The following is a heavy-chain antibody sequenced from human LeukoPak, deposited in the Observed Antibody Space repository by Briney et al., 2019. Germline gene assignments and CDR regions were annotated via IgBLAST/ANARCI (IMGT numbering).Heavy chain of an antibody. Sequence: QPGGSLRLSCAASGFTVSSKYMSWVRQAPGKGLEWVSAIYSGGTTYYANSVKGRFTISRDNSKNTLYLQMSSLRAEDTAVYFCARKALHPMIVDAFDIWGQGTMVTVSS. J-gene: IGHJ3*02. CDR3: ARKALHPMIVDAFDI. D-gene: IGHD3-22*01. V-gene: IGHV3-66*01. CDR2: IYSGGTT. CDR1: GFTVSSKY.